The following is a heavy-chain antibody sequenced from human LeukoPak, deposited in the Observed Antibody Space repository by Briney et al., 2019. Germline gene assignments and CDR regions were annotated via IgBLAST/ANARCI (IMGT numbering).Heavy chain of an antibody. CDR3: ARDPAQTYYYDP. V-gene: IGHV1-2*02. J-gene: IGHJ4*02. D-gene: IGHD3-22*01. Sequence: ASVRVSCKASGYTFTAYYLHWVRQAPGQGGEWMGWINPKNGGTKYTKKFQGRVTITRDTSISTAYMELSRLTSDDTAVYSCARDPAQTYYYDPWGQGTLVTVSS. CDR2: INPKNGGT. CDR1: GYTFTAYY.